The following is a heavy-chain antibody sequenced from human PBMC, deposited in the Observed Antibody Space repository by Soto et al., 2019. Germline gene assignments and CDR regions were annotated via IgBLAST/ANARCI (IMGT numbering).Heavy chain of an antibody. V-gene: IGHV3-7*01. Sequence: GALRLSCAASGFTFSRHWMTWVRQAPGKGLEGVANIKEEGSQKYYVDSVKGRFTISRDNAKNSVYLQMNSLRAEDTGVYYCARDSYGDYGQVLDYWGQGT. J-gene: IGHJ4*02. CDR1: GFTFSRHW. D-gene: IGHD4-17*01. CDR3: ARDSYGDYGQVLDY. CDR2: IKEEGSQK.